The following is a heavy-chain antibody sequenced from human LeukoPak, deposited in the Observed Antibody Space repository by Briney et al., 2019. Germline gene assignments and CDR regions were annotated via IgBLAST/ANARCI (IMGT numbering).Heavy chain of an antibody. D-gene: IGHD3-22*01. Sequence: GESLKISCKGSGYTFTTYWIGWVRQVPGKGLEWMGMIYPDDSDTRYSPSFEGQVTISADKSISTAYLQWSSLKASDTAMYYCARQYYYDSSGYYYWGQGTLVTVSS. CDR2: IYPDDSDT. V-gene: IGHV5-51*01. CDR3: ARQYYYDSSGYYY. J-gene: IGHJ4*02. CDR1: GYTFTTYW.